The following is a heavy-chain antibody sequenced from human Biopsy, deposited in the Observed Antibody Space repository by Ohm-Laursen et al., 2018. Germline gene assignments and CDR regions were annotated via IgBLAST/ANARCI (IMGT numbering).Heavy chain of an antibody. D-gene: IGHD6-25*01. J-gene: IGHJ4*02. CDR1: GYKFTSYG. CDR3: ARIAAAGWDDY. V-gene: IGHV1-18*01. Sequence: EASVKVSCKASGYKFTSYGMSWVRQAPGQGFEWMGRISGYNGNTNYAQKFQGRITMTIDAATSTGYMDLRSLKSDDTAVYYYARIAAAGWDDYWGQGTLVTVSS. CDR2: ISGYNGNT.